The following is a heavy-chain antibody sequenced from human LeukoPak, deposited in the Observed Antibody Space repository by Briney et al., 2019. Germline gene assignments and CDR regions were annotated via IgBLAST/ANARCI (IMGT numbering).Heavy chain of an antibody. CDR3: ARDSSGYFHWFDP. V-gene: IGHV3-48*03. CDR2: ISSSGSTI. J-gene: IGHJ5*02. D-gene: IGHD3-22*01. Sequence: GGSLRLSCVASGFTFSSYTMNWVRQAPGKGLEWVSYISSSGSTIYYADSVKGRFTISRDNAKNSLYLQMNSLRAEDTAVYYCARDSSGYFHWFDPWGQGTLVTVSS. CDR1: GFTFSSYT.